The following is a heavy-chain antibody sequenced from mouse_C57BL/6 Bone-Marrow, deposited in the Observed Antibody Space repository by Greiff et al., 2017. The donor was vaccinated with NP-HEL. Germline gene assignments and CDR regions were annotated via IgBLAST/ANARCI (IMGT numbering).Heavy chain of an antibody. V-gene: IGHV5-15*01. Sequence: EVKLVESGGGLVQPGGSLKLSCAASGFTFSDYGMAWVRQAPRKGPEWVAFISNLAYSIYYADTVTGRFTISRENAKNTLYLEMSSLRSEDTAMYYCARNYDGYYGFAYWGQGTLVTVSA. J-gene: IGHJ3*01. CDR3: ARNYDGYYGFAY. CDR2: ISNLAYSI. D-gene: IGHD2-3*01. CDR1: GFTFSDYG.